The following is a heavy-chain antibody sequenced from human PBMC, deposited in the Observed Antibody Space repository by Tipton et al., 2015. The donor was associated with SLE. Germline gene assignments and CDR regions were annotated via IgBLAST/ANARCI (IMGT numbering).Heavy chain of an antibody. D-gene: IGHD3-10*01. Sequence: LRLSCTASGFAFSFHTMTWVRQAPGKGLEYIGRIYHTVNTNYNPSLKSRVTISLDTSNNQFSLKVTSVTAADSAVYYCARHPRHITASGTFPKAGSQYWGQGTLVTVSS. J-gene: IGHJ1*01. CDR2: IYHTVNT. V-gene: IGHV4-59*08. CDR3: ARHPRHITASGTFPKAGSQY. CDR1: GFAFSFHT.